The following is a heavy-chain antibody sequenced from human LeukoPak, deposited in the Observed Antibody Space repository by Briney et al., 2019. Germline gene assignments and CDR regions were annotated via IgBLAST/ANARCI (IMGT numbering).Heavy chain of an antibody. J-gene: IGHJ3*02. CDR2: IDPSNGGT. D-gene: IGHD2-2*01. CDR3: ARAPGVFDI. CDR1: GYTFTGYY. V-gene: IGHV1-2*07. Sequence: ASVKVSCKASGYTFTGYYLHWVRQAPGQGLEWMGWIDPSNGGTHYAHNFRDRVTMTRDTSINTAFMDLSSLRSDDTALYYCARAPGVFDIWGQGTMVTVSS.